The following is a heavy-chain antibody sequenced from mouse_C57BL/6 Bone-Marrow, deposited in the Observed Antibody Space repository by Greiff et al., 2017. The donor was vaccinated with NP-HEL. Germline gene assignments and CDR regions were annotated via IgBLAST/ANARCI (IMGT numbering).Heavy chain of an antibody. D-gene: IGHD2-3*01. V-gene: IGHV14-2*01. CDR3: ARRGYYYWYFDV. J-gene: IGHJ1*03. CDR1: GFNIKDYY. Sequence: EVQLQQSGAELVKPGASVKLSCTASGFNIKDYYMHWVKQRTEQGLEWIGRIDPEDGETTYAPKFQGKATITADTSSNTAYLQLSSLTSEDTAVYYCARRGYYYWYFDVWGTGTTVTVSS. CDR2: IDPEDGET.